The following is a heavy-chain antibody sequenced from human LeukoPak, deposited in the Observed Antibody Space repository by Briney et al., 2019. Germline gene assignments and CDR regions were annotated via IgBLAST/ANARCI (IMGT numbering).Heavy chain of an antibody. D-gene: IGHD3-22*01. CDR2: IYYSGST. V-gene: IGHV4-59*08. CDR3: ARLRYYDSSGCYFYYYYGMDV. CDR1: GGSISSYY. J-gene: IGHJ6*02. Sequence: PSETLSLTCTVSGGSISSYYWSWIRQPPGKGLEWIGYIYYSGSTNYNPSLKSRVTISVDTSKNQFSLKLSSVTAADTAVYYCARLRYYDSSGCYFYYYYGMDVWGQGTTVTVSS.